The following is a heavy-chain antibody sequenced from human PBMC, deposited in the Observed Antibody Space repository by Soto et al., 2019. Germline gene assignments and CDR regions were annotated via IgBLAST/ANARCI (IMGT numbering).Heavy chain of an antibody. D-gene: IGHD6-6*01. V-gene: IGHV3-7*05. CDR3: ARGRFEYSSSAPSGYNPPLDYYYGMDV. Sequence: GGSLRLSCAASGFTFSSYWMSWVRQAPGKRLEWVANIKQDGSEKYYVDSVKGRFTISRDNAKNSLYLQMNSLRAEDTAVYYCARGRFEYSSSAPSGYNPPLDYYYGMDVWGQGTTVTVSS. J-gene: IGHJ6*02. CDR1: GFTFSSYW. CDR2: IKQDGSEK.